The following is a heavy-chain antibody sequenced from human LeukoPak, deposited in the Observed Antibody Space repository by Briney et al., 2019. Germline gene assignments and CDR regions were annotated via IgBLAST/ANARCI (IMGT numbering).Heavy chain of an antibody. J-gene: IGHJ6*03. Sequence: PGRSLRLSCAASGFTFSSYAMHWVRQAPGKGLEWVAVISYDGSNKYYADSVKGRFTISRDNSKNTLYLQMNSLRAEDTAVYYCAKDAVYYYYYMDVWGKGTTVTVSS. CDR1: GFTFSSYA. V-gene: IGHV3-30-3*01. CDR2: ISYDGSNK. CDR3: AKDAVYYYYYMDV.